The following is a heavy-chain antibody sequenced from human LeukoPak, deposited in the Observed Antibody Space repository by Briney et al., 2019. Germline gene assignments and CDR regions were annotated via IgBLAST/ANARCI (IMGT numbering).Heavy chain of an antibody. CDR3: AKDGSGTSYDEIGYFDY. V-gene: IGHV3-23*01. CDR1: GFTFSNAW. Sequence: PGGSLRLSCAASGFTFSNAWVSWVRQAPGKGLEWVSAISGSGGNTYYANSVRGRFTISRDNSKNTLYLQVNGLRTDDTATYYCAKDGSGTSYDEIGYFDYWGQGTLVTVSS. CDR2: ISGSGGNT. J-gene: IGHJ4*02. D-gene: IGHD1-7*01.